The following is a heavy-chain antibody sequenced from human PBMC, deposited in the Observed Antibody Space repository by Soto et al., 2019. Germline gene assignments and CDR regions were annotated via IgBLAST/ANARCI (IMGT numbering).Heavy chain of an antibody. CDR3: AREDRDRETGLVPAAIDGMDV. V-gene: IGHV1-69*08. D-gene: IGHD2-2*01. Sequence: QVQLVQSGAEVKKPGSSVKVSCKASGGTFSRYSITWVRQAPGHGLEWIGRIIPIFGIASYAQKFQGRVTITADESKSTDYMELSSLRSDDTAVYYCAREDRDRETGLVPAAIDGMDVWGQGTTVTVSS. CDR2: IIPIFGIA. J-gene: IGHJ6*02. CDR1: GGTFSRYS.